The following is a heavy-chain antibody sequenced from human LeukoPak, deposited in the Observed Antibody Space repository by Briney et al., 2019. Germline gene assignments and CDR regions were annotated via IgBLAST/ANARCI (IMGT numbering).Heavy chain of an antibody. V-gene: IGHV3-23*01. J-gene: IGHJ3*02. CDR2: ISGSGGST. Sequence: GGSLRLSRAASGFTFSSYAMSWVRQAPGKGLEWVSAISGSGGSTYYADSVKGRFTISRDNSKNTLYLQMNSLRAEDTAVYYCAKDRKSLDAFDIWGQGTMVTVSS. CDR3: AKDRKSLDAFDI. CDR1: GFTFSSYA.